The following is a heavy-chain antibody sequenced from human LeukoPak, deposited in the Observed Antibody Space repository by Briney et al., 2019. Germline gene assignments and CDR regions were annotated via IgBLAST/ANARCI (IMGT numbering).Heavy chain of an antibody. Sequence: SETLSLTCTVSGGSISSSSYYWSWIRQPPRKGLEWIGEINHSGSTNYNPSLKSRVTISVDTSKNQFSLKLSSVTAADTAVYYCASTYYDILTGYYFDYWGQGTLVTVSS. CDR3: ASTYYDILTGYYFDY. CDR2: INHSGST. V-gene: IGHV4-39*07. J-gene: IGHJ4*02. CDR1: GGSISSSSYY. D-gene: IGHD3-9*01.